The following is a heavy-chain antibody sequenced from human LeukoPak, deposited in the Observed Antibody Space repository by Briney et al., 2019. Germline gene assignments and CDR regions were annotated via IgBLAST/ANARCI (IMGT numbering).Heavy chain of an antibody. CDR3: ARDACRDGYNRACYYYYMDV. CDR1: GGSISSYY. J-gene: IGHJ6*03. Sequence: SETLSLTCTVSGGSISSYYWSWIRQPPGKGLEWIGYIYYSGSTNYNPSLKSRVTISVDTSKNQFSLKLSSVTAADTAVYYCARDACRDGYNRACYYYYMDVWGKGTTVTVSS. D-gene: IGHD5-24*01. CDR2: IYYSGST. V-gene: IGHV4-59*01.